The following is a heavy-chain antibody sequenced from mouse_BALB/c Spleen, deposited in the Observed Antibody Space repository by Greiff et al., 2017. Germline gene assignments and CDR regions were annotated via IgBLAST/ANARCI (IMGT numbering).Heavy chain of an antibody. Sequence: VQLQQSGPELVKPGASVKISCKASGYAFSSSWMNWVKQRPGQGLEWIGRIYPGDGDTNYNGKFKGKATLTADKSSSTAYMQLSSLTSVDSAVYFCARGYPRDYAMDYWGQGTSVTVSS. V-gene: IGHV1-82*01. CDR1: GYAFSSSW. CDR2: IYPGDGDT. CDR3: ARGYPRDYAMDY. J-gene: IGHJ4*01. D-gene: IGHD2-2*01.